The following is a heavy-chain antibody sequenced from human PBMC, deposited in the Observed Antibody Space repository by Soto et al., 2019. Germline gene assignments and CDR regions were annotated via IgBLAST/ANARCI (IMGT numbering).Heavy chain of an antibody. Sequence: QVQLVESGGGVVQPGRSLRLSCSGSGVTLNTNGMYWVRQAPGKGLERVALISYDGSNKYYGDSVKGRFTIAWDNSKNAVYLEMDSLRADDTAVYYCAQSANSGWYLEGSYFDYWGQGTLVIVSS. V-gene: IGHV3-30*03. CDR1: GVTLNTNG. CDR2: ISYDGSNK. CDR3: AQSANSGWYLEGSYFDY. J-gene: IGHJ4*02. D-gene: IGHD6-19*01.